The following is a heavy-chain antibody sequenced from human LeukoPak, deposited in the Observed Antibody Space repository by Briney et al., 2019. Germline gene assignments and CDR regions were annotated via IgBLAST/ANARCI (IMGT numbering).Heavy chain of an antibody. Sequence: SETLSLTCTVSGGSISSYYWSWIRQPAGKGLEWIGRIYTSGSTNYNPSLKSRLTMSVGTSKNQFSLKLSSVTAADTAVYYCARDRAGYSSSWYMDYWGQGTLVTVSS. CDR3: ARDRAGYSSSWYMDY. V-gene: IGHV4-4*07. CDR2: IYTSGST. J-gene: IGHJ4*02. CDR1: GGSISSYY. D-gene: IGHD6-13*01.